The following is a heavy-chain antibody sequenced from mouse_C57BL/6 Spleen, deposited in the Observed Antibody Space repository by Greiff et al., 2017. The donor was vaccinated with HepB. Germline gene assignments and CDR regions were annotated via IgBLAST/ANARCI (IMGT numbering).Heavy chain of an antibody. CDR1: GFTFSSYT. J-gene: IGHJ4*01. Sequence: EVQVVESGGGLVKPGGSLKLSCAASGFTFSSYTMSWVRQTPEKRLEWVATISGGGGNTYYPDSVKGRFTITRDNAKNTLYLQMSSLRSEDTALYYCARLRTGTSYAMDYWGQGTSVTVSS. CDR2: ISGGGGNT. V-gene: IGHV5-9*01. D-gene: IGHD4-1*01. CDR3: ARLRTGTSYAMDY.